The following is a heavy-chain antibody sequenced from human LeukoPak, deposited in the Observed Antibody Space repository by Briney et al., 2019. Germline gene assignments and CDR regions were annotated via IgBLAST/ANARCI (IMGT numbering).Heavy chain of an antibody. CDR3: ARMEQLLLDNWFDP. D-gene: IGHD2-15*01. V-gene: IGHV1-2*04. Sequence: ASVKVSCKASGYTFTGYYMHWVRQAPGQGLEWMGWINPNSGGTNYAQKFQGWVTMTRDTSISTAYMELRSLRSDDTAVYYCARMEQLLLDNWFDPWGQGTLVTVSS. CDR2: INPNSGGT. J-gene: IGHJ5*02. CDR1: GYTFTGYY.